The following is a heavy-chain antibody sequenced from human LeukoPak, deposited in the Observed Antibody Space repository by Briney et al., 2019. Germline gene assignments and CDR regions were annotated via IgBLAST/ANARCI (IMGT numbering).Heavy chain of an antibody. CDR1: GVAFSSYA. Sequence: GGSLRLSCAASGVAFSSYAMSWLRQPPGKGLEWVSTINANRGTTSYAASVSGRFTISKDNSKNTIYYQVNTLRADATATYSCAKPVSGGLAVTADWFHPWGQGTLVVVSS. CDR3: AKPVSGGLAVTADWFHP. CDR2: INANRGTT. D-gene: IGHD6-19*01. J-gene: IGHJ5*01. V-gene: IGHV3-23*01.